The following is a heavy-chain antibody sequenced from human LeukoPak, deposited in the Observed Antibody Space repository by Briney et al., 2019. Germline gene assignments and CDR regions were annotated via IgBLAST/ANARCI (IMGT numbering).Heavy chain of an antibody. V-gene: IGHV1-69*05. D-gene: IGHD3-3*01. CDR1: GGTFSSYA. J-gene: IGHJ4*02. Sequence: ASVKVSCKASGGTFSSYAISWVRQAPGQGLEWMGGIIPIFGTANYAQKFQGRVTITTDESTSTAYMELSSLRSEDTAVYYCARAFTIFGVPPGDLYFDYWGQGTLVTVSS. CDR2: IIPIFGTA. CDR3: ARAFTIFGVPPGDLYFDY.